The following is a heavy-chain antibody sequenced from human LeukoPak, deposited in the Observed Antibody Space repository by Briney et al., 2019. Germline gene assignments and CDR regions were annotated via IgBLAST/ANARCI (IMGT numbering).Heavy chain of an antibody. CDR1: GGSISSSF. J-gene: IGHJ3*02. D-gene: IGHD3-3*01. CDR3: ARDLEWLYPGGAFDI. V-gene: IGHV4-59*01. CDR2: ISYSGNT. Sequence: SETLSLTCSVSGGSISSSFWSWLRQSPGKGLEWIGHISYSGNTNYNPSLESRVTISVDTSNSEVSLTLDSVTATDTAVYYCARDLEWLYPGGAFDIWGQGTMVTVSS.